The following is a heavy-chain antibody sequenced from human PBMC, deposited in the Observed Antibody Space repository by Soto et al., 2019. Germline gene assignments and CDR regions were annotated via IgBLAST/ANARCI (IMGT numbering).Heavy chain of an antibody. D-gene: IGHD5-12*01. V-gene: IGHV3-33*01. J-gene: IGHJ6*03. CDR2: IWYDGSNK. CDR3: ARGTYLGASGYEMYYYYYYMDV. CDR1: GFTFSSYG. Sequence: QVQLVESGGGVVQPGRSLRLSCAASGFTFSSYGMHWVRQAPGKGLEWVAVIWYDGSNKYYADSVKGRFTISRDNSKNTLYLQMNSLRAEDTAVYYCARGTYLGASGYEMYYYYYYMDVWGKGTTVTVS.